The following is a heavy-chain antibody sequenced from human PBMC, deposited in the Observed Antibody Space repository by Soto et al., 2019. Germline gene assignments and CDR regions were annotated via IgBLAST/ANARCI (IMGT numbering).Heavy chain of an antibody. CDR2: IYSGGST. J-gene: IGHJ6*02. V-gene: IGHV3-53*04. D-gene: IGHD5-12*01. CDR1: GFTVSSNY. CDR3: ATLAGDIVATTPYYYYGMDV. Sequence: GESLKISCAASGFTVSSNYMSWVRQAPGKGLEWVSVIYSGGSTYYADSVKGRFTISRHNSKNTLYLQMNSLRAEDTAVYYCATLAGDIVATTPYYYYGMDVWGQGTTVTVSS.